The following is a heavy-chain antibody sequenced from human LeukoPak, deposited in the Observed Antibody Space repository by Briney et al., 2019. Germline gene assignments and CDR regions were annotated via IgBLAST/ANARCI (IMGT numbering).Heavy chain of an antibody. CDR2: IKQDGSEK. CDR3: ARDLLGYCSSTSCSRGRAFDI. CDR1: GFTFSSYG. V-gene: IGHV3-7*01. J-gene: IGHJ3*02. Sequence: GGSLRLSCAASGFTFSSYGMHWVRQAPGKGLEWVANIKQDGSEKYYVDSVKGRFTISRDNAKNSLYLQMNSLRAEDTAVYYCARDLLGYCSSTSCSRGRAFDIWGQGTMVTVSS. D-gene: IGHD2-2*03.